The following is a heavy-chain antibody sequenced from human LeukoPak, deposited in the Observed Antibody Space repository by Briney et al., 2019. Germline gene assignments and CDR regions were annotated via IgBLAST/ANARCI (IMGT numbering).Heavy chain of an antibody. CDR2: IHYKGST. Sequence: SETLSLTCTISGDSISSDYWTWIRQPPGKALEWIAYIHYKGSTNYNPSLKTRVTISVDSSKNQFSLRLSSVTAADTAVYYCARGVVAAAGRTFDFWGQGTLVTVSS. CDR1: GDSISSDY. CDR3: ARGVVAAAGRTFDF. D-gene: IGHD6-13*01. J-gene: IGHJ4*02. V-gene: IGHV4-59*01.